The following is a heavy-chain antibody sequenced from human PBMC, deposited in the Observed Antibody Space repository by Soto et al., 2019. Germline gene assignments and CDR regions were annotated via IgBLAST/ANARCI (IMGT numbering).Heavy chain of an antibody. CDR2: ISSSSSTI. Sequence: PGGSLRLSCAASGFTFSSYSMNWVRQAPGKGLEWVSYISSSSSTIYYADSVKGRFTISRDNAKNSLYLQMNSLRDEDTAVYYCARDPAGYYYYYYYGMDVWGQGTTVTAP. CDR1: GFTFSSYS. D-gene: IGHD5-18*01. CDR3: ARDPAGYYYYYYYGMDV. J-gene: IGHJ6*02. V-gene: IGHV3-48*02.